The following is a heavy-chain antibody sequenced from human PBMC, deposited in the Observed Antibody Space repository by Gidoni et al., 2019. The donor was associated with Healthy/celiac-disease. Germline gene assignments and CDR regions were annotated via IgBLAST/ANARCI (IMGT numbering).Heavy chain of an antibody. D-gene: IGHD5-12*01. J-gene: IGHJ6*03. Sequence: QVQLVQSGAEVKKPGASVQVSCTASGYTFTGYYMHWVRQAPGQGLEWMGWINPNSGGTNYAQKFQGRVTMTRDTSISTAYMELSRLRSDDTAVYYCARVGVATNYYYYMDVWGKGTTVTVSS. CDR2: INPNSGGT. CDR3: ARVGVATNYYYYMDV. V-gene: IGHV1-2*02. CDR1: GYTFTGYY.